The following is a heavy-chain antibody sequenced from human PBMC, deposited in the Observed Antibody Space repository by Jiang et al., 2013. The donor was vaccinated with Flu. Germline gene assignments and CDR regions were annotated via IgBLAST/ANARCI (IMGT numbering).Heavy chain of an antibody. CDR3: ARDTIAVRPGWFDP. V-gene: IGHV1-18*01. Sequence: GAEVKKPGASVKVSCKASGYTFTTYGISWVRQAPGQGLEWMGWISAYNGNTNYAQKFQGRVTMTTDTSTNTAYMELRSLRSDDTAVYYCARDTIAVRPGWFDPWGQGTLVTVSS. CDR2: ISAYNGNT. D-gene: IGHD6-6*01. CDR1: GYTFTTYG. J-gene: IGHJ5*02.